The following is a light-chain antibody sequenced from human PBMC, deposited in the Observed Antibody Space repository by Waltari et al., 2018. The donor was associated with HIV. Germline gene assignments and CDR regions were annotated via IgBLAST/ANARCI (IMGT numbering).Light chain of an antibody. V-gene: IGLV1-44*01. CDR3: AAWDDSLNGYV. CDR1: SSNIGSNA. CDR2: TKN. J-gene: IGLJ1*01. Sequence: QSVLTQSPSASGTPGQRVTISCSGSSSNIGSNAVDWYQHLPGTAPTLLIHTKNPRPSGIPDRFSGSKAGTSASLAISGLQSEDESDYYCAAWDDSLNGYVFGSGTKVTVL.